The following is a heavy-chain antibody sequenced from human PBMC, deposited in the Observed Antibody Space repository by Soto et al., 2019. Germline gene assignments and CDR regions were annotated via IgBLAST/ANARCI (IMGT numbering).Heavy chain of an antibody. J-gene: IGHJ4*02. CDR3: ARMGEMATINNFDY. CDR1: GFSLSNARMG. D-gene: IGHD5-12*01. Sequence: QVTLKESGPVLVKPTETLTLTCTVSGFSLSNARMGVSWIRQPPGKALEWLAHILSNDEKSYITTLKSRLTIAKDTSNSQVVLTMNNMDPVDTATYYCARMGEMATINNFDYWGQGTLVTVSS. CDR2: ILSNDEK. V-gene: IGHV2-26*01.